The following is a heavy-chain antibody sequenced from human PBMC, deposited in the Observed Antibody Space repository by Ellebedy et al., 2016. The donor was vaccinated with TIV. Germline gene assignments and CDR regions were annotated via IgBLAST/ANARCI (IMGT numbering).Heavy chain of an antibody. D-gene: IGHD3-10*01. Sequence: PGGSLRLSCAASGFTFSSYWMDWVRQAPGKGLVWVSRINGDGSDSTYADSAKGRFTISRDNAKNTLFLQMNSLRAEDAAVYYCAKVHMVREYYYYGMDVWGQGTTVTVSS. J-gene: IGHJ6*02. CDR2: INGDGSDS. V-gene: IGHV3-74*01. CDR3: AKVHMVREYYYYGMDV. CDR1: GFTFSSYW.